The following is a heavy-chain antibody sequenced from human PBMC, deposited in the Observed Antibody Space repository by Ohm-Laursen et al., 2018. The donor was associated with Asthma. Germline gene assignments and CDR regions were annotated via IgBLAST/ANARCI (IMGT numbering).Heavy chain of an antibody. D-gene: IGHD3-22*01. J-gene: IGHJ4*02. Sequence: GSLRLSCTASGYTFSRYSIHWVRQIPGKGLEWVASISTASSFIYYADSVRGRFTTSRDNARNSVYLQINSLRAEDTAVYYYARVYDDYYDSSGYLPPDYWGQGTLVTVSS. CDR2: ISTASSFI. V-gene: IGHV3-21*01. CDR3: ARVYDDYYDSSGYLPPDY. CDR1: GYTFSRYS.